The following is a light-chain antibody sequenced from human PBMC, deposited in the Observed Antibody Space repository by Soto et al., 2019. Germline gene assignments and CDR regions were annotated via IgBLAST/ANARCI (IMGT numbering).Light chain of an antibody. J-gene: IGKJ2*01. Sequence: EIVMTQSPVALSVAPGESAALSCRASQSAGRNFAWYQQRPGQAPRVLIYGTSTRATGVPARFSGSGSGTDFTLTISSLQSEDFAVYYCQQYNKWPYTFGQGTRLEIK. CDR3: QQYNKWPYT. CDR1: QSAGRN. CDR2: GTS. V-gene: IGKV3-15*01.